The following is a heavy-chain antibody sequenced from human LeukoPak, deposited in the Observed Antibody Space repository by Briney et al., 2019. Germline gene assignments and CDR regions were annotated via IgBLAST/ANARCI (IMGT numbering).Heavy chain of an antibody. CDR3: ARDDCSSISCYHNWFDP. Sequence: GGSLRLSCAASGFTFSSYWMSWVRQAPGKGLEWVANIKQDGGEKYYVDSVKGRFTISRDNAKNSLYLQMNSLRAEDTAVYYCARDDCSSISCYHNWFDPWGQGTLVTVPS. CDR1: GFTFSSYW. D-gene: IGHD2-2*01. CDR2: IKQDGGEK. J-gene: IGHJ5*02. V-gene: IGHV3-7*01.